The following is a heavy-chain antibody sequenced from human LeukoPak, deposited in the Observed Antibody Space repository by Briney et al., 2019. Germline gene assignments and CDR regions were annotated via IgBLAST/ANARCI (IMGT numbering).Heavy chain of an antibody. CDR1: GFTFSSYA. V-gene: IGHV3-23*01. CDR2: INTSGGNT. Sequence: GGSLRLSCAASGFTFSSYAMTWVRQAPGKGLEWVSVINTSGGNTGYADPVKGRFTISRDNSKNTLYLQMNSLRAEDTAVYYCAKGSGWYVWGQGTLVTVSS. CDR3: AKGSGWYV. J-gene: IGHJ4*02. D-gene: IGHD6-19*01.